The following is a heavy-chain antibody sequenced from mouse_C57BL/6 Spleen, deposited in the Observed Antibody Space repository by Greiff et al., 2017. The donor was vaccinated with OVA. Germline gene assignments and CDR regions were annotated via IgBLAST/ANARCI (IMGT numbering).Heavy chain of an antibody. J-gene: IGHJ2*01. D-gene: IGHD1-1*02. CDR3: ASGGSFDY. Sequence: QVQLQQSGAELARPGASVKMSCKASGYTFTSYTMHWVKQRPGQGLEWIGNINPSSGYTKYNQKFKDKATLTADTSSSTAYMQLSSLTSEDSAVYYCASGGSFDYWGQGTTLTVSS. V-gene: IGHV1-4*01. CDR1: GYTFTSYT. CDR2: INPSSGYT.